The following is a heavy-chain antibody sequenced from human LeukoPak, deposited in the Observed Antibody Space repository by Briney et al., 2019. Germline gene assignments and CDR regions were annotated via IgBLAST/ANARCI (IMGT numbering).Heavy chain of an antibody. V-gene: IGHV1-18*01. Sequence: ASVKVSCKASGYTFTSYGISWVRQAPGQGPEWMGWISAYNGNTNYAQKLQGRVTMTTDTSTSTAYMELRSLRSDDTAVYYCARGAPIRVAVAATFDPWGQGTLVTVPS. D-gene: IGHD6-19*01. J-gene: IGHJ5*02. CDR2: ISAYNGNT. CDR1: GYTFTSYG. CDR3: ARGAPIRVAVAATFDP.